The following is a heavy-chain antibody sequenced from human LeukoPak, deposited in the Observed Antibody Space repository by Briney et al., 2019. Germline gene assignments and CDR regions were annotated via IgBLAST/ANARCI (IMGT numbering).Heavy chain of an antibody. CDR1: GFTFSNAW. J-gene: IGHJ4*02. D-gene: IGHD1-26*01. V-gene: IGHV3-15*01. CDR2: IKSKTDGGTT. CDR3: TTDEDSVSSLDY. Sequence: GGSLRLSCAASGFTFSNAWMSWVRQAPGKGLEWVGRIKSKTDGGTTDYAAPVKGRFTISRDDSKNTLYLQMNSLKTEDTAVYYCTTDEDSVSSLDYWGQGTLVTVSS.